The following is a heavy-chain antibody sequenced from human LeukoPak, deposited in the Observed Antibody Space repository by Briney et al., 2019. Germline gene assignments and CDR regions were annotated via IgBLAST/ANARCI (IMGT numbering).Heavy chain of an antibody. D-gene: IGHD6-13*01. V-gene: IGHV3-64D*09. Sequence: GSLSLSCSASGFTYTSDAMQWVRHAPGQGLEYVSGISSNGGSTYYADSVKGRFTISRENSKNTQYLQMSSLRPEDTAVYHCVKGGSSTWSWFDPWGQGTMVTVSS. J-gene: IGHJ5*02. CDR1: GFTYTSDA. CDR2: ISSNGGST. CDR3: VKGGSSTWSWFDP.